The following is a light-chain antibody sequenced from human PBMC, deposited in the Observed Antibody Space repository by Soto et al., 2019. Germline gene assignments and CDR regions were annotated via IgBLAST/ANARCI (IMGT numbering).Light chain of an antibody. CDR2: EVS. CDR3: SSYAGSNNFDV. Sequence: QSALAQPPSASGSPGQSVTISCTGTSSDVGGYNYVSWYQQHPGKAPKLVIYEVSKRPSGVPDRFSGSKSGNTASLTVSGLQAEDEADYYCSSYAGSNNFDVFXTGTKVTVL. V-gene: IGLV2-8*01. CDR1: SSDVGGYNY. J-gene: IGLJ1*01.